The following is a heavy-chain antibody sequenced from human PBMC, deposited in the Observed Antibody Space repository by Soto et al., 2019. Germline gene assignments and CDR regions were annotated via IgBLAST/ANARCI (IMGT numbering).Heavy chain of an antibody. D-gene: IGHD3-22*01. J-gene: IGHJ4*02. CDR3: AHRQSYYYDCSCYYRYFDF. Sequence: QITLKESGPPLVKPTQTLTLTCTFSGFSLSTGGVGVGWMRQPPGKALEWLALIYWDDDKRYSQSLKSRLTITKDPSKNQVLLTMTKMDPVDTATYYCAHRQSYYYDCSCYYRYFDFWGQGNLVNVAS. CDR1: GFSLSTGGVG. CDR2: IYWDDDK. V-gene: IGHV2-5*02.